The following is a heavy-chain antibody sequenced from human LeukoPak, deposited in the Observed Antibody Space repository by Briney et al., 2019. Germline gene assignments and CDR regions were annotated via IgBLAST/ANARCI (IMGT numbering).Heavy chain of an antibody. Sequence: GGSLRLSCAASGFTFSSYGLHWVRQAPGKGLEGVAVISYDGSNKYYADSVKGRFTISRDNSKNTLYLQMNSLKTEDTAMYYCTVDDCTGASCYLVYWGQGALVTVSS. V-gene: IGHV3-30*03. D-gene: IGHD2-2*01. J-gene: IGHJ4*02. CDR2: ISYDGSNK. CDR3: TVDDCTGASCYLVY. CDR1: GFTFSSYG.